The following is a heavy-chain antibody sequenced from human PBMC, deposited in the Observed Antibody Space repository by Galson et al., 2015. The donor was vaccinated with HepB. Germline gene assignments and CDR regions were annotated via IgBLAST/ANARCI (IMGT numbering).Heavy chain of an antibody. CDR1: GFTFSTSN. CDR2: MSSGTSYI. J-gene: IGHJ4*02. Sequence: SLRLSCAASGFTFSTSNMNWVRQAPGKGLEWVSSMSSGTSYIYYADSMKGRFTISRDNAKNSLYLQMNSLRAEDTAVYYCARDWTPNDNVWGSALGAALGYWGLGTLVTVSS. CDR3: ARDWTPNDNVWGSALGAALGY. D-gene: IGHD3-16*01. V-gene: IGHV3-21*01.